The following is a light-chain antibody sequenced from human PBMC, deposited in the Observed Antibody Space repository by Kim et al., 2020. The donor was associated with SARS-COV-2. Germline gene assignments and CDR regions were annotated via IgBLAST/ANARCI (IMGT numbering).Light chain of an antibody. J-gene: IGKJ1*01. CDR2: LGF. CDR1: QSRLHSDGKTY. Sequence: EPASISCRSSQSRLHSDGKTYLDWYLQKPGQSPQLLIYLGFNRASGVPDRFSGSGSDTDFTLKISRVEAEDVGIYYCMQALHLPTFGQGTKVDIK. V-gene: IGKV2-28*01. CDR3: MQALHLPT.